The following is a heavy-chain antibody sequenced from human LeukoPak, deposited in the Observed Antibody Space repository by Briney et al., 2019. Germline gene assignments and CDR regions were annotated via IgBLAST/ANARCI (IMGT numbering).Heavy chain of an antibody. V-gene: IGHV4-34*01. Sequence: SETLSLTCAVYGGSFSGYYWSWIRQPPGKGLEWIGEINHSGRTNYNPSLKSRVTISVDTSKNQFSLKLSSVTAADTAVYYCARGAQTVDTPVAGIDYWGQGTLVTVSS. CDR1: GGSFSGYY. CDR3: ARGAQTVDTPVAGIDY. CDR2: INHSGRT. D-gene: IGHD6-19*01. J-gene: IGHJ4*02.